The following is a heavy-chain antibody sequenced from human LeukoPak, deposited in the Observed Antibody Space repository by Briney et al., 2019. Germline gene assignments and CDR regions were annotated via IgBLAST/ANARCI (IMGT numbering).Heavy chain of an antibody. Sequence: SETLSLTCAVSGGSISSSNWWSWVRQPPGKGLEWIGEIYHSGSTNYNPSLKSRVTISVDTSKNQFSLKLSSVTAADTAVYYCASPQLRDYYDSSGFDYWGQGTLVTVSS. CDR1: GGSISSSNW. V-gene: IGHV4-4*02. CDR3: ASPQLRDYYDSSGFDY. D-gene: IGHD3-22*01. CDR2: IYHSGST. J-gene: IGHJ4*02.